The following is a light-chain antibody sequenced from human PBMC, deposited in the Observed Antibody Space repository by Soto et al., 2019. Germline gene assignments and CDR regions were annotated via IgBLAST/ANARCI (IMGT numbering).Light chain of an antibody. V-gene: IGKV3-11*01. J-gene: IGKJ4*01. Sequence: EIVSTQSPATLSLSPGERATLSCRASQSVSSYLAWYQQKPGQAPRLLIYDASNRATGIPARFSGSGSGTDFTLTISSLEPEDFAVYYCQQRSKRLTFGGGTKVDIK. CDR2: DAS. CDR3: QQRSKRLT. CDR1: QSVSSY.